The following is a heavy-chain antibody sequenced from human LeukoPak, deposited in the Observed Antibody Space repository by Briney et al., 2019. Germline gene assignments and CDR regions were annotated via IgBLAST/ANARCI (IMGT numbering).Heavy chain of an antibody. CDR3: ARGSGYPKSYYYYGMDV. D-gene: IGHD3-22*01. V-gene: IGHV4-34*01. Sequence: SETLSLTCAVYGGSFSGYYWGWIRQPPGKGLEWIGEINHSGSTNYNPSLKSRVTISVDTSKNQFSLKLSSVTAADTAVYYCARGSGYPKSYYYYGMDVWGQGTTVTVSS. J-gene: IGHJ6*02. CDR1: GGSFSGYY. CDR2: INHSGST.